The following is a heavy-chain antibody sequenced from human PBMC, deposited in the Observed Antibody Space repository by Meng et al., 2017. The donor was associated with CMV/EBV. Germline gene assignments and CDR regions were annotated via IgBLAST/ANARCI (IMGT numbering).Heavy chain of an antibody. V-gene: IGHV3-7*03. D-gene: IGHD3-22*01. CDR2: IKQDGTER. J-gene: IGHJ5*02. CDR3: AREGRTYYYDSSGYYYVDNWFDP. Sequence: ESLKISCAASGFIFSNYWMSWVRQAPGKGLEWVANIKQDGTERYYVDSVKGRFTISRDNAKNSLFLHMNSLTAEDAAVYYCAREGRTYYYDSSGYYYVDNWFDPWGQGTLVTVSS. CDR1: GFIFSNYW.